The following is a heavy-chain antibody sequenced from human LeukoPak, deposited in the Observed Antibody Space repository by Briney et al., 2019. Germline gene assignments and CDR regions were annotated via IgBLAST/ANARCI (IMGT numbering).Heavy chain of an antibody. CDR2: IRYDGSNK. Sequence: GGSLRLSCAASGFTFSSYVMHWVGQAPGKGLEWVGFIRYDGSNKYYADSVKGRFTISRDNSKNTLYLQMNSLRAEDTAVYYCAKDFQLDAGAFDIWGQGTMVTVSS. CDR3: AKDFQLDAGAFDI. J-gene: IGHJ3*02. CDR1: GFTFSSYV. D-gene: IGHD1-1*01. V-gene: IGHV3-30*02.